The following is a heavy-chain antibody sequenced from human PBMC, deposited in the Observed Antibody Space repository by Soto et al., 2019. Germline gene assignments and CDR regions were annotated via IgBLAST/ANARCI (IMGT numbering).Heavy chain of an antibody. CDR3: ARGAYLNWFDP. CDR2: ISSSSSTI. Sequence: SGGSLRLSCAASGFTFSSYSMNWVRQAPGKGLEWVSYISSSSSTIYYADSVKGRFTISRDSAKNSLYLQMNSLRAEDTAVYYCARGAYLNWFDPWGQGTLVTVSS. CDR1: GFTFSSYS. V-gene: IGHV3-48*01. J-gene: IGHJ5*02.